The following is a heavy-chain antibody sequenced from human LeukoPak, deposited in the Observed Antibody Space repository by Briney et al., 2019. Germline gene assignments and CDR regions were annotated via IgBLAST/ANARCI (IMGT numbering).Heavy chain of an antibody. CDR2: ISSTSSYI. D-gene: IGHD3-16*01. CDR1: GFTFSSYS. Sequence: GGSLRLSCAASGFTFSSYSMNWVRQAPGRGLEWVSCISSTSSYIYYADSVKGRFTISRDNAKNSLYLQMNSLRAEDTAVYYCARDLLGIALHAFDIWGQGTMLTVSS. V-gene: IGHV3-21*01. J-gene: IGHJ3*02. CDR3: ARDLLGIALHAFDI.